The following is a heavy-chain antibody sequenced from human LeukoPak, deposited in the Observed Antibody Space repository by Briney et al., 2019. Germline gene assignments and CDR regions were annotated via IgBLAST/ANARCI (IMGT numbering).Heavy chain of an antibody. J-gene: IGHJ4*02. V-gene: IGHV4-38-2*02. CDR3: ARDTVTTQKTFDY. CDR1: GYSISSGYY. CDR2: IYHSGST. Sequence: SETLSLTCTVSGYSISSGYYWGWIRQPPGKGLEWIGSIYHSGSTYYNPSLKSRVTISVDTSKNQFSLKLSSVTAADTAVYYCARDTVTTQKTFDYWGQGTLVTVSS. D-gene: IGHD4-17*01.